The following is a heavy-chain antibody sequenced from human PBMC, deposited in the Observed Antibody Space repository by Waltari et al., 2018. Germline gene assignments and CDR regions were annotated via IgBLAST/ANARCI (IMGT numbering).Heavy chain of an antibody. J-gene: IGHJ4*02. CDR2: ISGSGGST. Sequence: EVQLLESGGGLVQPGGSLRLSCAASGFTFSSYAMSWVSQAPGKGLEWVSAISGSGGSTYYADSVKGRFTISRDNSKNTLYLQMNSLRAEDTAVYYCAKDEGYCSGGSCQTYWGQGTLVTVSS. D-gene: IGHD2-15*01. CDR3: AKDEGYCSGGSCQTY. CDR1: GFTFSSYA. V-gene: IGHV3-23*01.